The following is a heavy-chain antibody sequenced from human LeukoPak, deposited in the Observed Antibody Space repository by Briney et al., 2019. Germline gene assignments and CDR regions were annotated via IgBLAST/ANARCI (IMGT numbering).Heavy chain of an antibody. Sequence: PGGSLRLSCAASGFTFSSYAMSWVRQAPGKGLEWVSAISGSGGSTYYADSVKGRFTISRDNSKNTLYLQMNSLRAEDTAVYYRAKDQHGDYSVDYWGQGTLDTVSS. D-gene: IGHD4-17*01. V-gene: IGHV3-23*01. CDR1: GFTFSSYA. J-gene: IGHJ4*02. CDR2: ISGSGGST. CDR3: AKDQHGDYSVDY.